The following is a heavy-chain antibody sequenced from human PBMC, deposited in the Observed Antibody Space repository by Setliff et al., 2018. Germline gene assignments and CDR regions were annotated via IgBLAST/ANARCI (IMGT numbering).Heavy chain of an antibody. CDR1: DDSISSRRYY. Sequence: SETLSLTCTVSDDSISSRRYYWGWFRQPAGKELEWLGQIYTSWSTNYNPSLKGRATLSIDASKRQFSLKLTSVTAADTAVYYCARMSGFQYMDVWGKGTTVTVSS. CDR3: ARMSGFQYMDV. V-gene: IGHV4-61*09. CDR2: IYTSWST. D-gene: IGHD3-3*01. J-gene: IGHJ6*03.